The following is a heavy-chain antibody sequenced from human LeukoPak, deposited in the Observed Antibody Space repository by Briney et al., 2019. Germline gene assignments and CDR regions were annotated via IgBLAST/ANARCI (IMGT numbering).Heavy chain of an antibody. CDR3: ARGGSASIAGEGDDY. D-gene: IGHD6-6*01. CDR2: ISAYNGNT. CDR1: GYIFTSYG. J-gene: IGHJ4*02. V-gene: IGHV1-18*01. Sequence: SVKVSCKASGYIFTSYGISWVRQAPGQGLEWMGWISAYNGNTNYAQKLQGRVTMTTDTSTSTAYMELRSLRSDDTAVYYCARGGSASIAGEGDDYWGQGTLVTVSS.